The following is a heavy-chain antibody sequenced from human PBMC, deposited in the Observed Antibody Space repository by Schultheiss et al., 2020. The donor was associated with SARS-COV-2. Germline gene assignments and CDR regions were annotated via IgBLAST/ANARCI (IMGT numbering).Heavy chain of an antibody. CDR2: ISSSSSYI. CDR1: GFTFSSYS. CDR3: ARGTLSGYSYGYDAFDI. D-gene: IGHD5-18*01. Sequence: GGSLRLSCAASGFTFSSYSMNWVRQAPGKGLEWVSSISSSSSYIYYADSVKGRFIISRDNAKNSLYLQMNSLRAEDTAVYYCARGTLSGYSYGYDAFDIWGQGTMVTVSS. V-gene: IGHV3-21*01. J-gene: IGHJ3*02.